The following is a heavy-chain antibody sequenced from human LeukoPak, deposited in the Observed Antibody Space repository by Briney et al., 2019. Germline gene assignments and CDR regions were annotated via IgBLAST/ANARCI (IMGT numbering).Heavy chain of an antibody. J-gene: IGHJ6*02. D-gene: IGHD6-13*01. V-gene: IGHV4-34*01. CDR2: INHSGST. Sequence: PSETLSLTCAVYGGSFSGYCWSWIRQPPGKGLEWIGEINHSGSTNYNPSLKSRVTISVDTSKNQFSLKLSSVTAADTAVYYCARADSSSWYHSPYYYYGMDVWGQGTTVTVSS. CDR3: ARADSSSWYHSPYYYYGMDV. CDR1: GGSFSGYC.